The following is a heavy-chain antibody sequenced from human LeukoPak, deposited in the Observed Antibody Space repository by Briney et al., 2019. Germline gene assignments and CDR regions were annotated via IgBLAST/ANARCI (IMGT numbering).Heavy chain of an antibody. CDR1: GYSFTDYY. J-gene: IGHJ6*04. V-gene: IGHV1-69*05. Sequence: SVKVSCKASGYSFTDYYMHWVRQAPGQGLEWMGGIIPIFGTANYAQKFQGRVTITTDESTSTAYMELSSLRSEDTAVYYCARDLMATMGETFYYYYYGMDVWGKGTTVTVSS. CDR3: ARDLMATMGETFYYYYYGMDV. D-gene: IGHD5-24*01. CDR2: IIPIFGTA.